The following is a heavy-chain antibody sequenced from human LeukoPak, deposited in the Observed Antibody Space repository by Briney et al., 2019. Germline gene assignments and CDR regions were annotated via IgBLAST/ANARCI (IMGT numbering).Heavy chain of an antibody. Sequence: ASVKVSSMASGYTFTIYYMHWVRQAPGQGLEWMGIINPSGGSTSYAQKFQGRVTITRDTSTSTVYMELSSLRSEDTAVYYCARDSGRYFDWPSSTDYWGQGTLVTVSS. J-gene: IGHJ4*02. CDR3: ARDSGRYFDWPSSTDY. CDR2: INPSGGST. D-gene: IGHD3-9*01. V-gene: IGHV1-46*01. CDR1: GYTFTIYY.